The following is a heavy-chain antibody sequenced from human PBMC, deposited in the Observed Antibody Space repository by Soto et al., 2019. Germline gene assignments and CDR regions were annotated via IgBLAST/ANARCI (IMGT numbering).Heavy chain of an antibody. CDR2: INPNSGGT. Sequence: GASVKVSCKASGYTFTGYYMHWVRQAPGQGLEWMGWINPNSGGTNYAQKFQGRVTMTRDTSISTAYMELSRLRSDDTAVYYCARDNSSGYHDVEDYWGQGTLVTVSA. J-gene: IGHJ4*02. CDR1: GYTFTGYY. CDR3: ARDNSSGYHDVEDY. D-gene: IGHD5-12*01. V-gene: IGHV1-2*02.